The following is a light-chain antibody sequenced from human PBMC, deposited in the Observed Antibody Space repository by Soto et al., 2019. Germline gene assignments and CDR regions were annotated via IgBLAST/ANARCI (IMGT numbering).Light chain of an antibody. CDR3: QQFNSYSPLYT. CDR2: DAS. Sequence: DIQMTQSPSTLSAFVGDRVTITCRASRSISNWLAWYQQKPGKAPKLLIYDASSLQSGVPSRFSGSVSGAEFTLTISSLQPDDVATYYYQQFNSYSPLYTFGQGTKLDI. CDR1: RSISNW. J-gene: IGKJ2*01. V-gene: IGKV1-5*01.